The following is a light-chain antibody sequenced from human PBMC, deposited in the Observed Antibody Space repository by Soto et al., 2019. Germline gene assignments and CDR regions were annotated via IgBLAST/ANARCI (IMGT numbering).Light chain of an antibody. CDR3: QQLNSYPLT. V-gene: IGKV1-9*01. CDR2: AAS. J-gene: IGKJ5*01. CDR1: QGISNY. Sequence: DIQLTQSPSFLCASVGDRVTITCRSTQGISNYLAWYQQKPGKAPNLLIYAASTLQSGVPSRFSGSGSGTEFTLTIRSLQPEDFATYYCQQLNSYPLTFGQGTRLEIK.